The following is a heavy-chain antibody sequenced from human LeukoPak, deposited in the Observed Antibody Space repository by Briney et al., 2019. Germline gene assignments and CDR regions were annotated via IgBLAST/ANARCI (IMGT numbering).Heavy chain of an antibody. Sequence: SETLSLTCTVSGYSISSGYYWGWIRQPPGKGLEWIGSIYHSGSTYYNPSLKSRVTISVDTSKNQFSLKLSSVTAADTAVYYCARDYFVTLQGYYYDSSGYLTADDAFDIWGQGTMVAVSS. CDR2: IYHSGST. D-gene: IGHD3-22*01. J-gene: IGHJ3*02. CDR3: ARDYFVTLQGYYYDSSGYLTADDAFDI. V-gene: IGHV4-38-2*02. CDR1: GYSISSGYY.